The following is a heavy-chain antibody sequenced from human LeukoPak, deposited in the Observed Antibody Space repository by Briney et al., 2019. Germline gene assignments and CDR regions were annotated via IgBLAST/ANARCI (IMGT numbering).Heavy chain of an antibody. D-gene: IGHD4-17*01. Sequence: PGGSLRLSCAASGFTFSRYWMSWVRQAPGKGLEWVANIKQDGSEKYYVDSVKGRFTISRDNAKNSLYLQMNSLRAEDTAVYYCARAHDYGDYYHYMDVWGKGTTVTVSS. CDR2: IKQDGSEK. V-gene: IGHV3-7*01. CDR3: ARAHDYGDYYHYMDV. J-gene: IGHJ6*03. CDR1: GFTFSRYW.